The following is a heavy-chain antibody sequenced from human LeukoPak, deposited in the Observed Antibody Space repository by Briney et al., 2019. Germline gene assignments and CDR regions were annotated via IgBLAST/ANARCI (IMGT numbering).Heavy chain of an antibody. CDR2: ISAFNGNT. Sequence: ASVKVSCKASGYTSTSYDISWVRQAPGQGLERMGWISAFNGNTNYAQKLQGRVTMTTDTSTSTAYMELRSLRFDDTAVYYCAREEATAAFDIWGQGTMVTVSS. J-gene: IGHJ3*02. CDR3: AREEATAAFDI. D-gene: IGHD1-26*01. V-gene: IGHV1-18*01. CDR1: GYTSTSYD.